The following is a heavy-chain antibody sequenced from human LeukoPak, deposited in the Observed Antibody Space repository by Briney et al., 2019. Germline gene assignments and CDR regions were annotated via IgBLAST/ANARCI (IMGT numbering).Heavy chain of an antibody. J-gene: IGHJ5*02. CDR3: AVGTSGPGGNWLDP. CDR1: GFTFSSYA. Sequence: GGSLRLSCAASGFTFSSYAMSWVRQAPGKGLEWVANIKQDGSTKNYVDSVKGRFTISRDNAKSSLYLQMNSLRAEDTAVYYCAVGTSGPGGNWLDPWGQGTLVTVSS. D-gene: IGHD5-12*01. V-gene: IGHV3-7*01. CDR2: IKQDGSTK.